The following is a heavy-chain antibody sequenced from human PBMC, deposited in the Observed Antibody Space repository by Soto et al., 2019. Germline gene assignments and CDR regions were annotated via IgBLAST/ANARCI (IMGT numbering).Heavy chain of an antibody. CDR1: GASISSYY. V-gene: IGHV4-59*01. CDR2: RYYSGST. D-gene: IGHD5-12*01. Sequence: SETLSLTCSVSGASISSYYWSWIRQPPGKGLEWIGHRYYSGSTRYNPSLTSRVSISVDPSKNQFSLNLSSVTAADSAVYYCARVRMATTDFDYWGQGTLVTVS. CDR3: ARVRMATTDFDY. J-gene: IGHJ4*02.